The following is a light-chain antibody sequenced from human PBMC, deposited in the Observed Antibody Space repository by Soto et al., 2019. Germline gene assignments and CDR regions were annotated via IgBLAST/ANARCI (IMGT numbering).Light chain of an antibody. CDR2: NKN. J-gene: IGLJ1*01. CDR1: SSNIGSNT. CDR3: AAWDDSLNGLV. V-gene: IGLV1-44*01. Sequence: QSVLTQPPSASGTPGQRVTISCSGSSSNIGSNTVNWYQQLPGTAPKFPINNKNNRPSGVPDRFFGSKVGPSTPLAISGLQSEDEADYYCAAWDDSLNGLVFGTGTKLTVL.